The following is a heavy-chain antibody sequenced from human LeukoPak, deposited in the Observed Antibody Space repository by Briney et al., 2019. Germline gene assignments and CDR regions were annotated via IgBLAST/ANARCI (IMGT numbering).Heavy chain of an antibody. J-gene: IGHJ4*02. D-gene: IGHD6-13*01. CDR1: GFTFSTYA. Sequence: GLSLRLSCAASGFTFSTYAMNWVRQAPGKGLEWVSGISGSGGTTYYADSVKGRFTISRDNSKNTLYLQMSYLRAEDTALYYCAKNIAAPTTPFDYWGQGTLVTVS. CDR3: AKNIAAPTTPFDY. CDR2: ISGSGGTT. V-gene: IGHV3-23*01.